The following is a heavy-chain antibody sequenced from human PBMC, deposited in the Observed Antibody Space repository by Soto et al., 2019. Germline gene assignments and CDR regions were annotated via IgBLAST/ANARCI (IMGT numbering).Heavy chain of an antibody. CDR3: ARDRGRYCSGGSCPTGGF. Sequence: ASVKVSCKASGYTFTSYGISWVRQAPGQGLGCMGWISAYNGNTNYAQKLQGRVTMTTDTSTSTAYMELRSLRSDDTAVYYCARDRGRYCSGGSCPTGGFWGQGTLVTVSS. CDR2: ISAYNGNT. J-gene: IGHJ4*02. V-gene: IGHV1-18*01. D-gene: IGHD2-15*01. CDR1: GYTFTSYG.